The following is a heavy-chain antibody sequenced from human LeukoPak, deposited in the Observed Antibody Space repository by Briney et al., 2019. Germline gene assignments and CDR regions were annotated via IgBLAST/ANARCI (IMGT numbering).Heavy chain of an antibody. D-gene: IGHD3-3*01. CDR3: ARRTTYYDLSGYYYYSDV. Sequence: SETLSLTCTVAGGSTSSDYWNWIRQPPGKGLEWIGNVYYTGSTIYSPSLDSRVTISIDTSKTQFSLRLTSVTAADPAVYYCARRTTYYDLSGYYYYSDVWGKGTTVTVSS. J-gene: IGHJ6*03. V-gene: IGHV4-59*08. CDR1: GGSTSSDY. CDR2: VYYTGST.